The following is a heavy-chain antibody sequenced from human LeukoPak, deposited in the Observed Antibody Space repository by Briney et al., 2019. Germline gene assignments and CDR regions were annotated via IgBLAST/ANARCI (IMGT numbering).Heavy chain of an antibody. CDR3: ARGRGYIYGYDY. D-gene: IGHD5-18*01. J-gene: IGHJ4*02. Sequence: VGSLRLSCAASGFMCSDYDMHWVRPAPGKGLEYVSHISTNGGSTYYAISVKGRFTISRDNSKNTLYLQMGSLRAEDMAVYYCARGRGYIYGYDYWGQGTLVTVSS. V-gene: IGHV3-64*01. CDR1: GFMCSDYD. CDR2: ISTNGGST.